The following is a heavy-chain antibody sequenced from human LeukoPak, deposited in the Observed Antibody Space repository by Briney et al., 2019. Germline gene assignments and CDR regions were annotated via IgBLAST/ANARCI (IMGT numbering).Heavy chain of an antibody. CDR2: IYYSGST. CDR1: GGSISSSSYY. Sequence: PSETLSLTCTVSGGSISSSSYYWGWIRQPPGKGLEWIGSIYYSGSTYYNPSLKSRVTISVDTSKNQFSLKLSSVTAADTAVYYCARQQSISVRSGSYDYWGQGTLVTVSS. D-gene: IGHD3-10*01. V-gene: IGHV4-39*07. CDR3: ARQQSISVRSGSYDY. J-gene: IGHJ4*02.